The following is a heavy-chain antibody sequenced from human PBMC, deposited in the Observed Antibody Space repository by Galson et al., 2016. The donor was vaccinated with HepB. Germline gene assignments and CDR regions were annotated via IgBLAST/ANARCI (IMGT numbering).Heavy chain of an antibody. Sequence: SETLSLTCTVSAGSITSNYWNWIRQPPGKGLEWIGYMYYSGNTNYNPSFESRVTISIETSKNQVSLRLTSVTAADTAVYYCARDRKSRERFSYGMDVWGQGITVSVSS. J-gene: IGHJ6*02. V-gene: IGHV4-59*01. CDR3: ARDRKSRERFSYGMDV. CDR1: AGSITSNY. CDR2: MYYSGNT. D-gene: IGHD3-3*01.